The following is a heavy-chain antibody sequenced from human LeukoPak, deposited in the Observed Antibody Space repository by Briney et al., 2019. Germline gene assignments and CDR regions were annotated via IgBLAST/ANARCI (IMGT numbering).Heavy chain of an antibody. CDR1: GGSISSSNW. CDR3: ARLGIAVAGTPADAFDI. J-gene: IGHJ3*02. D-gene: IGHD6-19*01. Sequence: SETLSLTCAVSGGSISSSNWWSWVRQPPGKGLEWIGEIYHSGSTNYNPSLKSRVTISVDKSKNQFSLKLSSVTAADTAVYYCARLGIAVAGTPADAFDIWGQGTMVTVSS. CDR2: IYHSGST. V-gene: IGHV4-4*02.